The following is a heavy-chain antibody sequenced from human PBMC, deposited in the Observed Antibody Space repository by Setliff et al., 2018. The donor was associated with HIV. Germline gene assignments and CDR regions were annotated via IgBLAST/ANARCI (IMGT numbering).Heavy chain of an antibody. CDR1: GFTFSSYS. J-gene: IGHJ4*02. D-gene: IGHD3-22*01. CDR3: ARAGVYYDSSGYCIDY. V-gene: IGHV3-21*01. Sequence: GGSLRLSCAASGFTFSSYSMNWVRQAPGKGLEWVSSISSGSSYIYYAESVKGRFTISRDNAKNSLYLQLNSLRAEDTAVYYCARAGVYYDSSGYCIDYWGQGTLVTVSS. CDR2: ISSGSSYI.